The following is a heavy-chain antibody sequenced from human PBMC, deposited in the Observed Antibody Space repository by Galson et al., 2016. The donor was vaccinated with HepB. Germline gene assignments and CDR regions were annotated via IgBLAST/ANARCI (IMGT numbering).Heavy chain of an antibody. J-gene: IGHJ6*02. CDR3: AKDEFLEGDYYYYGMDV. Sequence: SLRLSCAASGFTFSSYGMYWVRQAPGKGLEWVAVISYDGSKKYYADSVKGRFTISRDNSKNTLYLQTSSLRAEDTAVYYCAKDEFLEGDYYYYGMDVWGQGATGTVSS. CDR1: GFTFSSYG. V-gene: IGHV3-30*18. CDR2: ISYDGSKK. D-gene: IGHD3-3*01.